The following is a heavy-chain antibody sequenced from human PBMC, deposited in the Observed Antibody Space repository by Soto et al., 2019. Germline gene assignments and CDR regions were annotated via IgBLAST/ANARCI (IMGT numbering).Heavy chain of an antibody. Sequence: QVQLVQSGGEVKKPGASVKVSCKASVYTFTIYGINWVRQAPGQGLEWMGWISPDNGNTNYAQKLQGRVTMTTDTSTSTAYMELRSLRSDDTAVYYCARALGYSGYAGMDVWGQGTTVTVSS. J-gene: IGHJ6*02. CDR1: VYTFTIYG. CDR3: ARALGYSGYAGMDV. D-gene: IGHD5-12*01. CDR2: ISPDNGNT. V-gene: IGHV1-18*01.